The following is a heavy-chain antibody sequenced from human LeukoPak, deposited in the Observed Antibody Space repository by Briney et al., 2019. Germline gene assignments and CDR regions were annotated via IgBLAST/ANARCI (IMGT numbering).Heavy chain of an antibody. CDR3: ARRPNRYCSSTSCYEDPYYYYYMDV. V-gene: IGHV5-51*01. CDR1: GYSFTIYW. J-gene: IGHJ6*03. CDR2: IYPGDSDT. D-gene: IGHD2-2*01. Sequence: GESLKISSKGSGYSFTIYWIGWVRQMPGKGLEWMGIIYPGDSDTRYSPSFQGQVTISADKSISTAYLQWSSLKASDTAMYYCARRPNRYCSSTSCYEDPYYYYYMDVEGRGTAVPVSS.